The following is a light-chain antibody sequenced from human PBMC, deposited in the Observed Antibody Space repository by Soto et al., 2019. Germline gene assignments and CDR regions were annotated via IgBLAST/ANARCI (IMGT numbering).Light chain of an antibody. Sequence: QPVLTQSPSASASLGASVKLTCTLSSGHSSHAIAWHQQQPEKGPRYLMKLNSDGSHSKGDGIPDRFSGSSSGAERYLTISSLQSEDEADYYCQTWGTGIPWVFGGGTKVTVL. CDR1: SGHSSHA. J-gene: IGLJ3*02. CDR2: LNSDGSH. V-gene: IGLV4-69*01. CDR3: QTWGTGIPWV.